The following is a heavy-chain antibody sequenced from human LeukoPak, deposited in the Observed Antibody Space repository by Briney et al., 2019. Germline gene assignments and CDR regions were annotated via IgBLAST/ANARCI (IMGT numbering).Heavy chain of an antibody. D-gene: IGHD3-22*01. V-gene: IGHV3-23*01. CDR1: GFTFSSYA. CDR2: ISGSGGST. CDR3: AKGAWSYYDSSHFDY. J-gene: IGHJ4*02. Sequence: PGGSLRLSCAASGFTFSSYAMSWVRQAPGKGLEWVSAISGSGGSTYYAASVKGRFTISRDNSKNTLDLQMNSLRAEDTAVYYCAKGAWSYYDSSHFDYWGQGTLVTVSS.